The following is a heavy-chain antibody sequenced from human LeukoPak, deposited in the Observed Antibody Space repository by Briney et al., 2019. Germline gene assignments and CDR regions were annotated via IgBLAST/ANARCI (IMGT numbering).Heavy chain of an antibody. J-gene: IGHJ4*02. CDR3: ARGLYYYDSSGFFDY. CDR2: IKQDGSEK. CDR1: GFTFSSYW. Sequence: GRSLRLSCAASGFTFSSYWMSWVRQAPGKGLEWVANIKQDGSEKYYVDSVKGRFTISRDNAKNSLYLQMNSLRAEDTAVYYCARGLYYYDSSGFFDYWGQGTLVTVSS. V-gene: IGHV3-7*01. D-gene: IGHD3-22*01.